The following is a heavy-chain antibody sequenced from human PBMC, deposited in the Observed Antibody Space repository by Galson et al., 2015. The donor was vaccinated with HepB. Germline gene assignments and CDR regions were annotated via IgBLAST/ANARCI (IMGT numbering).Heavy chain of an antibody. V-gene: IGHV3-43D*03. D-gene: IGHD6-13*01. CDR1: GFTFDDYA. CDR2: ISWDGGST. CDR3: AKDRGSSSWYFFDY. Sequence: SLRLSCAASGFTFDDYAMHWVRQAPGKGLEWVSLISWDGGSTYYADSVKGRFTISRDNSKNSLYLQMNSLRAEDTALYYCAKDRGSSSWYFFDYWGQGTLVTVSS. J-gene: IGHJ4*02.